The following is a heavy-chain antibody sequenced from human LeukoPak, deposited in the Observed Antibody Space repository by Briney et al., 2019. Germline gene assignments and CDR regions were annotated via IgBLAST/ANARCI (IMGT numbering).Heavy chain of an antibody. V-gene: IGHV3-30*04. CDR2: ISYDGSNK. Sequence: GRSLRLSSAASGFTFSSYAMHWVRQAPGKGLEWVAVISYDGSNKYYGDSVKGRFTISRDNSKNTLYLQMNSLRPEDTAVYYCARDCNYCGSSSCYGFDQWGQGTLVTVSS. CDR1: GFTFSSYA. D-gene: IGHD2-2*01. J-gene: IGHJ4*02. CDR3: ARDCNYCGSSSCYGFDQ.